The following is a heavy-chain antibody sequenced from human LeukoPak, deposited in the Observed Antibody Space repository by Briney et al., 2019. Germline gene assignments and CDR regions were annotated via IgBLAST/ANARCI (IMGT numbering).Heavy chain of an antibody. D-gene: IGHD4-17*01. CDR3: ARMTDYGKDVITFDY. CDR1: GYTFTSYG. V-gene: IGHV1-18*01. J-gene: IGHJ4*02. CDR2: ISAYNGNT. Sequence: ASVKVSCKASGYTFTSYGISWVRQAPGQGLEWMGWISAYNGNTNYAQKLRGRVTMTTDTSTSTAYMELRSLRSDDTAVYYCARMTDYGKDVITFDYWGQGTLVTVSS.